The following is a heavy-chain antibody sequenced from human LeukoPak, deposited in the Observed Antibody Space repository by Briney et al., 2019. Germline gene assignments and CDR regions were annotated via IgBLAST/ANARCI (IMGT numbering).Heavy chain of an antibody. J-gene: IGHJ6*03. CDR1: GGSISSSIYY. V-gene: IGHV4-39*01. CDR3: ASARTYCSSTSCLEYYYYYMDV. Sequence: SETLSLTCTVSGGSISSSIYYWGWIRQPPGKGLEWIGTIYYSGSTYYNPSLKSRVTISVDTSKNQFSLKLASVTAADTAVYYCASARTYCSSTSCLEYYYYYMDVWGKGTTVTISS. CDR2: IYYSGST. D-gene: IGHD2-2*01.